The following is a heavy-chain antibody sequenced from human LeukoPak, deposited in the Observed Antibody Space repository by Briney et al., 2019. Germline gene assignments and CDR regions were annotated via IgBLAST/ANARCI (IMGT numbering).Heavy chain of an antibody. CDR3: ERDLGSTTKVVES. CDR1: RDSISSYY. CDR2: IYTSGST. J-gene: IGHJ4*02. D-gene: IGHD2-15*01. Sequence: PSETLSLTCTVPRDSISSYYWSWMRQPAGKGPEWIGRIYTSGSTNYNPSLKSRVTMSVDTSKSQFSLKLTSVTSADTAVYYCERDLGSTTKVVESWGQGTLVTVSS. V-gene: IGHV4-4*07.